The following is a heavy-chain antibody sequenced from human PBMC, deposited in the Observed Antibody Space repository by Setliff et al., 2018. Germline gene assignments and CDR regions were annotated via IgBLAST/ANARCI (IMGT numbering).Heavy chain of an antibody. D-gene: IGHD2-2*01. CDR1: GYAFITFG. CDR2: ISPVYGIA. J-gene: IGHJ4*02. CDR3: TRGPKDFVVPPTANIFDY. Sequence: ASVKVSCKTSGYAFITFGMSWVRQAPGQGLEWMGWISPVYGIANYARKFQGRVTMTADTSTTTAYLELTSLRYDDTAVYYCTRGPKDFVVPPTANIFDYWGQGTVVTVSS. V-gene: IGHV1-18*01.